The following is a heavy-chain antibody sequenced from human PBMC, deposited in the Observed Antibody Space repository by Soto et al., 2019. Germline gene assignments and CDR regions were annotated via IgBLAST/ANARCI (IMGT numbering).Heavy chain of an antibody. Sequence: SETLSLTCTISGASFSNYYWNWIRQPPGKGLEWIGEINHSGNINYNPSLKSRVTISVDTSKNHFSLKLSSVTAADTAVYYCARGKYCSGGSCYYHYYMDVWGKGTTVTVSS. CDR2: INHSGNI. D-gene: IGHD2-15*01. J-gene: IGHJ6*03. CDR3: ARGKYCSGGSCYYHYYMDV. V-gene: IGHV4-34*01. CDR1: GASFSNYY.